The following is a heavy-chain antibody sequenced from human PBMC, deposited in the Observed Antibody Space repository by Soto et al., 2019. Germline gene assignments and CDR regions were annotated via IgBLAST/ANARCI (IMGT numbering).Heavy chain of an antibody. Sequence: QVQLVQSGAEVKKPGSSVKVSCKASGGTFSSYAISWVRQAPGQGLEWMGGIIPIFGTANYAQKFQGRVTITADESTSTAYMELSSLRSEDTAVYYCARLVRYCGGDCSNFDYWGQGTLVTVSS. CDR3: ARLVRYCGGDCSNFDY. V-gene: IGHV1-69*01. D-gene: IGHD2-21*02. J-gene: IGHJ4*02. CDR1: GGTFSSYA. CDR2: IIPIFGTA.